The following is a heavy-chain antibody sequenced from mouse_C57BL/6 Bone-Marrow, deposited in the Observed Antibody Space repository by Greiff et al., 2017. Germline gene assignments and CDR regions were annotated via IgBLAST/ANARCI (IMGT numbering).Heavy chain of an antibody. CDR3: ARQRLRKRGSAMDY. CDR1: GYTFTSYG. V-gene: IGHV1-81*01. CDR2: IYPRSGNT. D-gene: IGHD1-1*01. J-gene: IGHJ4*01. Sequence: VQLQQSGAELARPGASVKLSCKASGYTFTSYGISWVKQRTGQGLEWIGEIYPRSGNTYYNEKFKGKATLTADKSSSTAYMELRSLTSEDSAVXFCARQRLRKRGSAMDYWGQGTSVTVSS.